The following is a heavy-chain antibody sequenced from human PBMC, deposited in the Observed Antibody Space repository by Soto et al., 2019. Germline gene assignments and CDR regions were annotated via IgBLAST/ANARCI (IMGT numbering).Heavy chain of an antibody. Sequence: EVQLVESGGGLVQPGGSLRLSCAASGFTFSSYSMNWVRQAPGKGLEWVSYISSTSSTIYYVDSVKGRFTISRDNAKNSLYLQMNRVRAEDTAVYYCARALVTANHWGQGTLVTVSS. CDR2: ISSTSSTI. V-gene: IGHV3-48*01. CDR3: ARALVTANH. J-gene: IGHJ5*02. D-gene: IGHD2-21*02. CDR1: GFTFSSYS.